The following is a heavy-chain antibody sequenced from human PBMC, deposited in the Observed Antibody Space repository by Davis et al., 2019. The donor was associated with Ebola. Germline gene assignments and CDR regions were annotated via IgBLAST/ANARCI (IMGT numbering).Heavy chain of an antibody. CDR2: IRYDGSNK. V-gene: IGHV3-30*02. J-gene: IGHJ3*02. CDR1: GFTFSNYG. Sequence: PGGSLRLSCAASGFTFSNYGMHWVRQAPGKGLEWVAFIRYDGSNKYYADSVKGRFTISRDNSKNTLYLQMNSLRAEDTAVYYCAKGHRGAGVLVTALDAFDIWGQGTMVTVSS. D-gene: IGHD2-21*02. CDR3: AKGHRGAGVLVTALDAFDI.